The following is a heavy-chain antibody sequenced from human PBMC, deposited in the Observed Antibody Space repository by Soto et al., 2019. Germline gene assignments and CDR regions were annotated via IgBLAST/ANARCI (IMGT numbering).Heavy chain of an antibody. J-gene: IGHJ6*02. CDR3: ALYCGGDCYSFYYDGMDV. D-gene: IGHD2-21*02. V-gene: IGHV1-18*01. CDR2: ISAYNGNT. Sequence: QVQLVQSGAEVKKPGASVKVSCKASGYTFTSYGISWVRQAPGQGLEWMGWISAYNGNTNYAQKLQGRVTMTTDTATSTAYMELRSLRSDDTAVYYCALYCGGDCYSFYYDGMDVWGRGTTVTVSS. CDR1: GYTFTSYG.